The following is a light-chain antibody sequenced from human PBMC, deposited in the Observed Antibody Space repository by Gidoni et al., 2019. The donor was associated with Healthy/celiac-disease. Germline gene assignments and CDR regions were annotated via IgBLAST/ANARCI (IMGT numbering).Light chain of an antibody. CDR1: SSDVGGYNY. Sequence: QSALTQPASVSGSPGQSITISCTGTSSDVGGYNYVSWYQQHPGKAPKLMIYEVSNRPSGVPDRFSVSKSGNTASLTISGLQAEDEADYYCSSYTSSSTRVFGGGAKLTVL. CDR2: EVS. V-gene: IGLV2-14*01. J-gene: IGLJ3*02. CDR3: SSYTSSSTRV.